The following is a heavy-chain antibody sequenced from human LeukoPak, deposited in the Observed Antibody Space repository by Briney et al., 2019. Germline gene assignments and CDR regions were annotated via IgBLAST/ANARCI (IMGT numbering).Heavy chain of an antibody. V-gene: IGHV4-39*07. CDR1: GGSISSGSYY. CDR2: IYYSGST. J-gene: IGHJ4*02. D-gene: IGHD2-8*01. CDR3: AREGPVWLDY. Sequence: SETLFLTCTVSGGSISSGSYYWGWIRQPPGKGLEWIGSIYYSGSTYYNPSLKSRVTISVDTSKNQFSLNLSSVTAADTAVYYCAREGPVWLDYWGQGTLVTVSS.